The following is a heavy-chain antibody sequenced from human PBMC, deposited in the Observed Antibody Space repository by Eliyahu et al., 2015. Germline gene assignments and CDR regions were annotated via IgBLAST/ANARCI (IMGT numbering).Heavy chain of an antibody. Sequence: SSYGMHWVRQAPGKGLEWVAVISYDGSNKYYADSVKGRFTISRDNSKNTLYLQMNSLRAEDTAVYYCAKLSGSGSYPNHFDYWGQGTLVTVSS. J-gene: IGHJ4*02. V-gene: IGHV3-30*18. CDR2: ISYDGSNK. D-gene: IGHD3-10*01. CDR1: SSYG. CDR3: AKLSGSGSYPNHFDY.